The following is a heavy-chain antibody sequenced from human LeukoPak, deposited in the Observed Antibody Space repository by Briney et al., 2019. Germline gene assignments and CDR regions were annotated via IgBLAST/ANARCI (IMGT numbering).Heavy chain of an antibody. CDR3: AKRGVVIRVILVGFHKQAYYFDS. CDR1: GITLSNYG. V-gene: IGHV3-23*01. CDR2: ISDSGGST. J-gene: IGHJ4*02. D-gene: IGHD3-22*01. Sequence: GSLRLSCAVSGITLSNYGMSWVRQAPGKGLKWVAGISDSGGSTKYADSVKGRFTISRDNPKNTLYLQMNSLRVEDTAVYFCAKRGVVIRVILVGFHKQAYYFDSWGQGALVTVSS.